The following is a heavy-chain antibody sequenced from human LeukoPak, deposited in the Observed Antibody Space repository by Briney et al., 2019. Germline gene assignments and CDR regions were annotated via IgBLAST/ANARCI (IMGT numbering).Heavy chain of an antibody. CDR2: IYYSGST. J-gene: IGHJ6*02. Sequence: PSGTLSLSCTVSGGSISSSSYYWGCIRPPPGKGREWIGCIYYSGSTSYNPSLRCRVTISVDTSKNQFSLKLSSVPAADTAVYYCASLLLDYGMDVWGQGTTVTVSS. D-gene: IGHD2/OR15-2a*01. V-gene: IGHV4-39*01. CDR3: ASLLLDYGMDV. CDR1: GGSISSSSYY.